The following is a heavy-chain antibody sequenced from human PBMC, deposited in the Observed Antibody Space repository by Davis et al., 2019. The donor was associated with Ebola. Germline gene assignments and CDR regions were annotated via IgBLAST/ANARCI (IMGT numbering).Heavy chain of an antibody. CDR3: ARHTPNPSGARYYGMDV. Sequence: SVKVSCKASGFTFNNSAVQWVRQARGQSLEWMGWIVVGSGKTNYAQKFQERVTITRDMSTSTAYMELSSLRSEDTAVYYCARHTPNPSGARYYGMDVWGQGTTVTVSS. CDR2: IVVGSGKT. J-gene: IGHJ6*02. V-gene: IGHV1-58*01. D-gene: IGHD4/OR15-4a*01. CDR1: GFTFNNSA.